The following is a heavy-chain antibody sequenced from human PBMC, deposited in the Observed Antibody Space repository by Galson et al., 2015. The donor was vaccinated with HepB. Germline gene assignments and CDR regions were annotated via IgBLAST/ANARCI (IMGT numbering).Heavy chain of an antibody. J-gene: IGHJ5*02. CDR1: GYTFTGYY. CDR3: ARDRRDQQGSGDNVEWFDP. D-gene: IGHD4-17*01. CDR2: INPNSGGT. V-gene: IGHV1-2*06. Sequence: SVKVSCKASGYTFTGYYMHWVRQAPGQGLEWMGRINPNSGGTNYAQKFQGRVTMTRDTSISAGYMELSRLTSEDTALYYCARDRRDQQGSGDNVEWFDPWGQGTLVIVSS.